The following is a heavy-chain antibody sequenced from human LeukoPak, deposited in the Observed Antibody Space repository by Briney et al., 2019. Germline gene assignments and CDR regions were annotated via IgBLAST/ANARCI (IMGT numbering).Heavy chain of an antibody. J-gene: IGHJ4*02. CDR1: GFTFSSYA. D-gene: IGHD3-10*01. V-gene: IGHV3-48*03. CDR3: ARDSSGNFIPDYFDY. CDR2: ISSTGNTI. Sequence: QPGGSLRLSCAASGFTFSSYAMSWVRQAPGKGLEWVSYISSTGNTIYYADSVKGRFTISRDNAKSSLYLRMNSLRAEDTAVYYCARDSSGNFIPDYFDYWGQGTLVTVSS.